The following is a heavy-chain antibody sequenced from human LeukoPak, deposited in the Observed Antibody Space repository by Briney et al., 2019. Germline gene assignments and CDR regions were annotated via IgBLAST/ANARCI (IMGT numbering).Heavy chain of an antibody. CDR3: ARDPTTVTTIFDS. V-gene: IGHV4-4*07. D-gene: IGHD4-17*01. Sequence: PSETLSLTCSVSGVSISAYYWSWIRQPAGKGLEWIGRIYPGESIYASENTNYNPSLKNRVSMSGDTSKNQVSLKLRSVTAADTAVYYCARDPTTVTTIFDSWGQGTLVTVSS. CDR1: GVSISAYY. CDR2: IYPGESIYASENT. J-gene: IGHJ4*02.